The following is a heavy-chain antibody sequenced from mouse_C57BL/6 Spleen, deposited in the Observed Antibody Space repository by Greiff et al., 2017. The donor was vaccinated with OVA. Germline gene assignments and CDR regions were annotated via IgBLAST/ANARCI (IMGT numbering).Heavy chain of an antibody. CDR2: ISSGSSTI. CDR1: GFTFSDYG. CDR3: ARGGFDYYALYYFDY. J-gene: IGHJ2*01. Sequence: EVMLVESGGGLVKPGGSLKLSCAASGFTFSDYGMHWVRQAPEKGLEWVAYISSGSSTIYYADTVKGRFTISRDNAKNTLFLQMTSLRSEDTAMYYWARGGFDYYALYYFDYWGQGTTLTVSS. D-gene: IGHD1-1*01. V-gene: IGHV5-17*01.